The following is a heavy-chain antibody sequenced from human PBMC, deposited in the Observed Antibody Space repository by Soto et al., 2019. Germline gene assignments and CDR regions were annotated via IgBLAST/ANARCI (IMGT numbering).Heavy chain of an antibody. CDR3: TLDGFYYYGMDV. Sequence: PGGSLRLSCAASVITFSDHYMDWVRQAPGKGLEWVGRSSNKRKSYTADYAASVRGRFIISRDESQNSLYLQMNSLKTEDTAVYYCTLDGFYYYGMDVWGQGTTVTVSS. CDR2: SSNKRKSYTA. CDR1: VITFSDHY. J-gene: IGHJ6*02. V-gene: IGHV3-72*01. D-gene: IGHD5-12*01.